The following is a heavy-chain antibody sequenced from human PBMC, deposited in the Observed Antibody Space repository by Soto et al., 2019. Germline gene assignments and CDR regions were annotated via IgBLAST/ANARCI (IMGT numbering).Heavy chain of an antibody. CDR3: ARDRGEGYYYGSGSSYYYYGMDV. J-gene: IGHJ6*02. Sequence: GGSLRLSCAASGFTFSSYSMNWVRRAPGKGLEWVSSISSSSSYIYYADSVKGRFTISRDNAKNSLYLQMNSLRAEDTAVYYCARDRGEGYYYGSGSSYYYYGMDVWGQGTTVTVSS. V-gene: IGHV3-21*01. D-gene: IGHD3-10*01. CDR2: ISSSSSYI. CDR1: GFTFSSYS.